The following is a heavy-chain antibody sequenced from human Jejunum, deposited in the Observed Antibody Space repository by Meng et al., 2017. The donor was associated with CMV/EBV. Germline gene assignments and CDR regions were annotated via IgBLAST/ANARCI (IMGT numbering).Heavy chain of an antibody. CDR2: INVNSGET. Sequence: TDSFLDWVRQAPGQGLEWVGLINVNSGETSSAQNLQDRVTRTRDTSISTVYMDLSRLRSDDTALYYCVREGYFCSSSSCYKSFDYWGQGTLVTVSS. J-gene: IGHJ4*02. V-gene: IGHV1-2*02. CDR3: VREGYFCSSSSCYKSFDY. CDR1: TDSF. D-gene: IGHD2-2*02.